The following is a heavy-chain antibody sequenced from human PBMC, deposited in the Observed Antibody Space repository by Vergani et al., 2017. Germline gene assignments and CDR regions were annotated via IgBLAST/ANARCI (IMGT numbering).Heavy chain of an antibody. CDR1: GFTFSSYA. J-gene: IGHJ4*02. V-gene: IGHV3-30-3*01. Sequence: QVQLVESGGGVVQPGRSLRLSCAASGFTFSSYAMHWVRQAPGKGLEWVAVISYDGSNKYYADSVKGRFTISRDNSKNTLYLQMNSLRAEDTAVYYCARGRGGGGFDYWGQGTLVTVSS. D-gene: IGHD4-23*01. CDR3: ARGRGGGGFDY. CDR2: ISYDGSNK.